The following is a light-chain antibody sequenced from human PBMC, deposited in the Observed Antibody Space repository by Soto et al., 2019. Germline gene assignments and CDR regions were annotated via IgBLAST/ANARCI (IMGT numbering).Light chain of an antibody. J-gene: IGKJ1*01. CDR1: QSVLYSPNNKNY. V-gene: IGKV4-1*01. Sequence: DIVMTQSPDSLALSLGERATINCKSSQSVLYSPNNKNYLAWYQQKPGQPPKLLLYWASMRESGVPDRFSGRASGTDFTLPISGLQAEDVAVYYCHQYASSPWTFGPGTKVEIK. CDR2: WAS. CDR3: HQYASSPWT.